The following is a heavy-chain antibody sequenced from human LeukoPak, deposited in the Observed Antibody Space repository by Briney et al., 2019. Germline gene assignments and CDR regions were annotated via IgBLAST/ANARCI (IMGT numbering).Heavy chain of an antibody. Sequence: ASVKVSCKASGGTFSSYAISWVRQAPGQGLEWMGRIIPIFGTANYAQKFQGRVTITADKSTSTAYMGLSSLRSEDTAVYYCAIGGSTSPVRLGGQYYFDYWGQGTLVTVSS. V-gene: IGHV1-69*06. CDR1: GGTFSSYA. CDR3: AIGGSTSPVRLGGQYYFDY. D-gene: IGHD2-2*01. CDR2: IIPIFGTA. J-gene: IGHJ4*02.